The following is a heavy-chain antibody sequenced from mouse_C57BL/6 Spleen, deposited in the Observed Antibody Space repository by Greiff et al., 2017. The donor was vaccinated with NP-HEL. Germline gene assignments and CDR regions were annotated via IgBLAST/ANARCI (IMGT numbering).Heavy chain of an antibody. CDR2: IYPGDGDT. CDR1: GYAFSSSW. D-gene: IGHD1-1*01. V-gene: IGHV1-82*01. Sequence: VQLQQSGPELVKPGASVKISCKASGYAFSSSWMNWVKQRPGKGLEWIGRIYPGDGDTTYNGKFKGKATLTADKSSSTAYMQLSSLTSEDSAVYFCAHYYGSSYWYFDVWGTGTTVTVSS. J-gene: IGHJ1*03. CDR3: AHYYGSSYWYFDV.